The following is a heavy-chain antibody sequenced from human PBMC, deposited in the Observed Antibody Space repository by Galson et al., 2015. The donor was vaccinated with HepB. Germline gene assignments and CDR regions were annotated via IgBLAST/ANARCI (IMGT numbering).Heavy chain of an antibody. CDR2: IIPIFATA. CDR1: GGTFSSYA. V-gene: IGHV1-69*13. CDR3: ARVFSMIVVAGSFDI. D-gene: IGHD3-22*01. Sequence: SVKVSCKAFGGTFSSYAISWVRQAPGQGLEWMGGIIPIFATANYAQKFQGRVTITADESTSTAYMELSSLRSEDTAVYYCARVFSMIVVAGSFDIWGQRTMVTVSS. J-gene: IGHJ3*02.